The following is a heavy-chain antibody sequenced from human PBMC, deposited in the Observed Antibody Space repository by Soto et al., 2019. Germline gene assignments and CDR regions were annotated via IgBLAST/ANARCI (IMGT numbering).Heavy chain of an antibody. CDR2: INPSDGGT. CDR3: TREGNGKPFDP. Sequence: QVQLVQSGTEVKKPGASVKVSCKASGYTFTSYYIHWVRQAPGQGLEWMGIINPSDGGTRYAQKLQGRVTMTRDTSTSTIYKEVTSLKSEDTAVYYCTREGNGKPFDPWGQGTLVIVSS. V-gene: IGHV1-46*01. J-gene: IGHJ5*02. CDR1: GYTFTSYY. D-gene: IGHD2-8*01.